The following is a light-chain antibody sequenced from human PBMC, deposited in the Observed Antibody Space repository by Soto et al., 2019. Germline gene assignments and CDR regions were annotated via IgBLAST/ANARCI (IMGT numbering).Light chain of an antibody. CDR2: AAS. CDR3: QNYNSYSEA. V-gene: IGKV1-17*01. Sequence: QMTQSPSSLSASLGDRVTITCRASQGIRDELGWYQQKAGKAPNLLISAASTLQSGVPSRLSGSGSGTDLNLTISRLQPDDFATYYCQNYNSYSEACGQGTKVDIK. CDR1: QGIRDE. J-gene: IGKJ1*01.